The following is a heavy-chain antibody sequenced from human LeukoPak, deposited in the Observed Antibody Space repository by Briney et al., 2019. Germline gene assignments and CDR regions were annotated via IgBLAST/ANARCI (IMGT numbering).Heavy chain of an antibody. Sequence: GGSLRLSCAASGFTVSSNYMSWVRQAPGKGLEWVSVIYSGGSTYYADSVKGRFTISRDNSKNTLYLQMNSLRAEDTAVYYCARDGSGSYYNVQDYWGQGTLVTVSS. J-gene: IGHJ4*02. CDR1: GFTVSSNY. V-gene: IGHV3-66*01. CDR2: IYSGGST. D-gene: IGHD3-10*01. CDR3: ARDGSGSYYNVQDY.